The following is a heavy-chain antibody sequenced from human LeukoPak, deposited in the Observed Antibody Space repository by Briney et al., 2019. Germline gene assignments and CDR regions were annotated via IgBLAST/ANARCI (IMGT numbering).Heavy chain of an antibody. Sequence: GGSLRLSCAASGFTFSNAWMSWVRQAPGKGLEWVGRIKSKTDGGTTDYAAPVKGRFTISRDDSKNTLYLQMNSLKTEDTAVYYCTTDRVGATDFDIWGQGTMVTVSS. J-gene: IGHJ3*02. D-gene: IGHD1-26*01. V-gene: IGHV3-15*01. CDR3: TTDRVGATDFDI. CDR2: IKSKTDGGTT. CDR1: GFTFSNAW.